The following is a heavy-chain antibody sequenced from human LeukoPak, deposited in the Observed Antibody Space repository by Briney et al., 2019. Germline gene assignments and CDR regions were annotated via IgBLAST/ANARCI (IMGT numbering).Heavy chain of an antibody. D-gene: IGHD6-6*01. J-gene: IGHJ4*02. CDR2: IYPGDSDT. CDR1: GYSFTDYW. CDR3: ASGAEELAALGFDS. V-gene: IGHV5-51*01. Sequence: GESLKISCKGSGYSFTDYWIGWVRQMPGKGLDWMGTIYPGDSDTRYSPSFQGQVTMSADKSINTAFLQWSRLKASETDMYYCASGAEELAALGFDSWGQGTLVTVSS.